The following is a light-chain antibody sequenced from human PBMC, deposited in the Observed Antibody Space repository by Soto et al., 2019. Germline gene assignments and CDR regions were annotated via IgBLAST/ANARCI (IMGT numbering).Light chain of an antibody. CDR1: ESVTSS. CDR3: QKYNIWPLWT. Sequence: ELVMTQSPSTLSVPPGEGATLSLRASESVTSSLAWYQQKPGQPPRLLIYAASNRATDVPDRFSGGGSGTEFTLTISSLQSEDFAVYYCQKYNIWPLWTFGQGTKVDI. J-gene: IGKJ1*01. CDR2: AAS. V-gene: IGKV3-15*01.